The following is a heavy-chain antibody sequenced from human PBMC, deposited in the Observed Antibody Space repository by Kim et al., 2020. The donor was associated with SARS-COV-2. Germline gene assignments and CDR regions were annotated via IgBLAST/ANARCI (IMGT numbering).Heavy chain of an antibody. CDR3: AKSRGSGSDYGFDY. V-gene: IGHV3-23*01. Sequence: ADSVKGRCTITRDNSKNPLYWQVNSLRADDTAVYYCAKSRGSGSDYGFDYWGQGTLVTVSS. J-gene: IGHJ4*02. D-gene: IGHD1-26*01.